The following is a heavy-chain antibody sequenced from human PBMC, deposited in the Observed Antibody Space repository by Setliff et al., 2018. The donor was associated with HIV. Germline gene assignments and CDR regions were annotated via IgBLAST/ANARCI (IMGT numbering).Heavy chain of an antibody. D-gene: IGHD6-19*01. V-gene: IGHV4-34*01. CDR3: ARTIQPSSSPFDF. CDR1: GGSFSGYY. J-gene: IGHJ4*02. CDR2: INHGGTA. Sequence: SETLSLTCAVYGGSFSGYYWSWIRQPPGRGLEWIGEINHGGTANYNPSLKSRVTMSVDTSKNQFSLKLSSVTAADTAVYYCARTIQPSSSPFDFWGQGMLVTVSS.